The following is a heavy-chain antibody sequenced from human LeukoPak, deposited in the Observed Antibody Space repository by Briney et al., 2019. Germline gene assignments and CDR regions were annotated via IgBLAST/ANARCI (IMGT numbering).Heavy chain of an antibody. D-gene: IGHD6-6*01. CDR1: GFTFSSYE. CDR2: IGSSGSTI. Sequence: GGSLRLSCAASGFTFSSYEMNWVRQAPGKGLEWVSYIGSSGSTIYYADSVKGRFTISRDNAKNSVFLQMNSLRAEDTAVYYCARDLDPSSSPFPYYFDYWGQGTLVTVSS. J-gene: IGHJ4*02. V-gene: IGHV3-48*03. CDR3: ARDLDPSSSPFPYYFDY.